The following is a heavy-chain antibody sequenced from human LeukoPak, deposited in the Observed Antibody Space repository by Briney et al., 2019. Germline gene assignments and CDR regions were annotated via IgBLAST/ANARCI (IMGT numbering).Heavy chain of an antibody. D-gene: IGHD3-10*01. Sequence: EASVKVSCKASGGTFSSYAISWVRQAPGQGLEWMGGIIPIFGTANYAQKFQGRVTITADEPTSTAYMELSSLRSEDTAVYYCARPIGDAYYYYYGMDVWGQGTTVTVSS. CDR3: ARPIGDAYYYYYGMDV. CDR1: GGTFSSYA. V-gene: IGHV1-69*13. J-gene: IGHJ6*02. CDR2: IIPIFGTA.